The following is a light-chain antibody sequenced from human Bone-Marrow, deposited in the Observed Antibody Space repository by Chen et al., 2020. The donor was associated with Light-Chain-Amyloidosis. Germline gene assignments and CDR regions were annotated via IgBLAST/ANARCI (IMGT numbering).Light chain of an antibody. Sequence: SELTQDPAVSVALGQTVTLTCQGDSLRRYYASWHQQKPEQAPVVVIYGKDNRPSGIPDRFSASSSGTTASLTITGAQAEDEAYYYCHSRDSSGNHLLFGGGTTLTVL. V-gene: IGLV3-19*01. CDR2: GKD. CDR1: SLRRYY. J-gene: IGLJ2*01. CDR3: HSRDSSGNHLL.